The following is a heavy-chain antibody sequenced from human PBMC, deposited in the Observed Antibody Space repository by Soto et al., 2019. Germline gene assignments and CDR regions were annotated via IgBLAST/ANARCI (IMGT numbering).Heavy chain of an antibody. J-gene: IGHJ4*02. CDR3: ARHSSSWPIFDY. CDR1: GGSIGNSY. Sequence: QVQLQESGPGLVKPSETLSLTCTVSGGSIGNSYWSWIRQSPGKGLEWIGYIYYSGSSNYNPSLKSRVSLSVDPSKNQFSLKLSSVTAADTVVYYCARHSSSWPIFDYWGQGTLVIVSS. D-gene: IGHD6-13*01. CDR2: IYYSGSS. V-gene: IGHV4-59*08.